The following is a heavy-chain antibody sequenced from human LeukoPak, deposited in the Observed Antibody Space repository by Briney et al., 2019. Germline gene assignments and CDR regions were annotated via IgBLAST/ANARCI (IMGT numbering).Heavy chain of an antibody. CDR2: ISYDGSNK. D-gene: IGHD2-15*01. J-gene: IGHJ4*02. CDR1: GFTFSSYA. Sequence: GRSLGLSCAASGFTFSSYAMHWVRQAPGKGLEWVAVISYDGSNKYYADSVKGRFTISRDNSKNTLYLQMNSLRAEDTAVYYCASLCSGGSCKIDYWGQGTLVTVSS. CDR3: ASLCSGGSCKIDY. V-gene: IGHV3-30*04.